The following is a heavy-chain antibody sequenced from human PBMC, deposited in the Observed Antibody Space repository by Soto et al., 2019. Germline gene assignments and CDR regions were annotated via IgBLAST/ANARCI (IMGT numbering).Heavy chain of an antibody. CDR1: GFTFSSYW. D-gene: IGHD4-4*01. CDR2: INSDGSST. Sequence: GGSLRLSCAASGFTFSSYWMHWVRQAPGKGLVWVSRINSDGSSTSYADSVKGRFTIARDNAKNTLYLQMNSLRAEDTAVYYCARVGNDYSNYGTFDYWGQGTLVTVSS. CDR3: ARVGNDYSNYGTFDY. J-gene: IGHJ4*02. V-gene: IGHV3-74*01.